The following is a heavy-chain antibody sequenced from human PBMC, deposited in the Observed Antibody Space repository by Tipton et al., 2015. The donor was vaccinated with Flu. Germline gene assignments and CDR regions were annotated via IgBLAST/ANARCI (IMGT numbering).Heavy chain of an antibody. D-gene: IGHD2-15*01. CDR3: ARGSVVVAATGGYYFDY. V-gene: IGHV4-38-2*02. J-gene: IGHJ4*02. CDR2: IHRGGSP. Sequence: GEALGSNYYWGWIRQPPGKGLEWIGNIHRGGSPYHNPSLRSRVTISVDTSKNQVSLKLSSVTAADTAVYYCARGSVVVAATGGYYFDYWGQGTLVTVSS. CDR1: GEALGSNYY.